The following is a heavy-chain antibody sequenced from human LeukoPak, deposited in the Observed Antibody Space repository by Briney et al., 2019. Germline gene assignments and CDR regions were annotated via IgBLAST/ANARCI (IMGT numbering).Heavy chain of an antibody. D-gene: IGHD3-10*01. V-gene: IGHV3-30*02. CDR3: AKATYGSGSSFDY. J-gene: IGHJ4*02. Sequence: GRSLRLSCAASGFTFSDYYMSWIRQAPGKGLEWVAFIRYDGSNKYYADSVKGRFTISRDNSKNTLYLQMNSLRAEDTAVYYCAKATYGSGSSFDYWGQGTLVTVSS. CDR1: GFTFSDYY. CDR2: IRYDGSNK.